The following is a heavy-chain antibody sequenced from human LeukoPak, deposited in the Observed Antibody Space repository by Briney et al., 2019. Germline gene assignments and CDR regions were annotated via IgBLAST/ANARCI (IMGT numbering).Heavy chain of an antibody. D-gene: IGHD6-19*01. V-gene: IGHV1-18*01. CDR1: GYTFTSYG. Sequence: ASVKVSCKASGYTFTSYGISWVRQAPGQGLEWMGWISGYNGNINYAQNLQGRVTMTRDTSTSTAYMELRSLRSDDTAMYYCARHSSGWIDAFDIWGQGTMVTVSS. CDR3: ARHSSGWIDAFDI. J-gene: IGHJ3*02. CDR2: ISGYNGNI.